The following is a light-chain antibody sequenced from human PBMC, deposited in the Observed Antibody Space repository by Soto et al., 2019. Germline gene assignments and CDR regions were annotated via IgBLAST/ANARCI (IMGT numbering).Light chain of an antibody. CDR1: QSVSAN. CDR2: GAS. V-gene: IGKV3-15*01. CDR3: QQYNSWPLT. J-gene: IGKJ4*01. Sequence: EIVMAQSPATLSVSPGERATLSCRASQSVSANLAWYQRKPGQAPRLLIYGASTRATGVPASFCGSGSGTEFTLTISSLQSEDFAVYYCQQYNSWPLTFGGGTKVDIK.